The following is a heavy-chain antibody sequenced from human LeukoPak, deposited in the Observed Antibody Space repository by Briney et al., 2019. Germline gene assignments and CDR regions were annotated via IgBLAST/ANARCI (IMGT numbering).Heavy chain of an antibody. CDR2: ISWDGGST. CDR3: AKGRGYNYGYIFGYFDY. CDR1: GFTFDDYA. J-gene: IGHJ4*02. Sequence: GGSLRLSCAASGFTFDDYAMHWVRQAPGQGLEWVSLISWDGGSTYYADSVKGRFTISRANAKNSLYLQMNSLRAEDTALYYCAKGRGYNYGYIFGYFDYWGQGTLVTVSS. D-gene: IGHD5-18*01. V-gene: IGHV3-43D*03.